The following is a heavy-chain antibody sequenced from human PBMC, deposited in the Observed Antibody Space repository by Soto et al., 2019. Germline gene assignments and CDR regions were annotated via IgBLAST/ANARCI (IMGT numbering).Heavy chain of an antibody. CDR1: GGSVSSPTYY. V-gene: IGHV4-61*01. D-gene: IGHD3-16*01. Sequence: QVQLQESGPGLVKPSETLSLTCTVSGGSVSSPTYYWSWIRQPPGKGLEWIGYMYYSGSTNYNPSPKSRVTTSPDTAKNQFSLKLSDVTAAYTASYYCAGGGGHVNNWFGPWGQGTLVTVSS. J-gene: IGHJ5*02. CDR3: AGGGGHVNNWFGP. CDR2: MYYSGST.